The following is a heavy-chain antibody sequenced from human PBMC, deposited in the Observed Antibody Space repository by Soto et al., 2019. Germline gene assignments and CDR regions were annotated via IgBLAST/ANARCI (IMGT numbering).Heavy chain of an antibody. J-gene: IGHJ6*03. CDR3: TRERITIFGVVIIFSNYYYMDV. D-gene: IGHD3-3*01. CDR1: GFTFGDYA. Sequence: GGSLRLSCTASGFTFGDYAMSWFRQAPGKGLEWVGFIRSKAYGGTTEYAASVKGRFTISRDDSKSIAYLQMNSLKTEDTAVYYCTRERITIFGVVIIFSNYYYMDVWGKGTTVTVSS. V-gene: IGHV3-49*03. CDR2: IRSKAYGGTT.